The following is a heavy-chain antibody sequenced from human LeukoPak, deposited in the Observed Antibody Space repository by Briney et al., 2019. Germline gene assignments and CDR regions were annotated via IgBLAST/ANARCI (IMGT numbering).Heavy chain of an antibody. CDR1: GFTFSSYG. J-gene: IGHJ4*02. CDR3: AKGRLRYVSDPLDFDY. V-gene: IGHV3-30*18. Sequence: PGGSLRLSCAASGFTFSSYGMHWVRQAPGKGLEWVAVISYDGSNKYYADSVKGRFTISRDNSKNTLYLQMNSLRAEDTAVYYCAKGRLRYVSDPLDFDYWGQGTLVTVSS. CDR2: ISYDGSNK. D-gene: IGHD3-10*01.